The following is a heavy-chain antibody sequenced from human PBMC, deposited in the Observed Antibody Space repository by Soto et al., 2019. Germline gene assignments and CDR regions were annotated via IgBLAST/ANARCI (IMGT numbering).Heavy chain of an antibody. CDR1: GGSISSSSYY. D-gene: IGHD3-3*01. CDR2: IYYSGST. V-gene: IGHV4-39*01. Sequence: SETLSLTCTVSGGSISSSSYYWGWIRQPPGKGLEWIGSIYYSGSTYYNPSLKSRVTISVDTSKNQFSLKLSSVTAADTAVYYCARLSGAVAEGYYPNYYYYYYMDVWGKGTTVTVSS. J-gene: IGHJ6*03. CDR3: ARLSGAVAEGYYPNYYYYYYMDV.